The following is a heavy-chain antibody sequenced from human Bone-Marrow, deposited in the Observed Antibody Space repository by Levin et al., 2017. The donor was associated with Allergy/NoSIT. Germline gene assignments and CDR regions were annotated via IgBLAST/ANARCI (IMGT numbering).Heavy chain of an antibody. J-gene: IGHJ4*01. D-gene: IGHD6-13*01. V-gene: IGHV1-2*02. CDR1: GYTFTDYY. CDR2: VDPTRGDS. CDR3: ARGGASRKEY. Sequence: ASVKVSCKISGYTFTDYYIHWFRQTPGQGLEWIGWVDPTRGDSKFAEKFHARVVLTRNSSTSTAYLELGRLRSDDTAVYYCARGGASRKEYGGHGTLVTVSS.